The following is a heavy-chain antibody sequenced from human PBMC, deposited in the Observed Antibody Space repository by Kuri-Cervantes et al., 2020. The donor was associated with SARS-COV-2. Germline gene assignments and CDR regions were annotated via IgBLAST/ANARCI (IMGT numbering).Heavy chain of an antibody. CDR3: YCAPKEGFDS. Sequence: ASVKVSCKAPESTFPNYDINWVRQATGQGLEWMGMVKTDSGNTLYAQIFQGRVTMTRDISTAKAYMALSSLTSEDTAIYYCYCAPKEGFDSWGQGTLVTVSS. V-gene: IGHV1-8*02. D-gene: IGHD2-21*01. CDR2: VKTDSGNT. J-gene: IGHJ4*02. CDR1: ESTFPNYD.